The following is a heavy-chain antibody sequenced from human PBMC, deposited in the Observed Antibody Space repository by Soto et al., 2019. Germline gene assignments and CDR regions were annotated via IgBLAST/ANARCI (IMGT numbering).Heavy chain of an antibody. CDR3: ARGSTVAAILFDY. Sequence: QVQLQESSRGLVKPSQTLSLTCTVSGDSISSGGYYWSWIRQHPGKGLEWIGYIYYSGSTYYNPSLKSRVIISVDTSKNQFSLKLSSVTAADTAVYYCARGSTVAAILFDYWGQGTLVTVSS. V-gene: IGHV4-31*03. D-gene: IGHD2-15*01. J-gene: IGHJ4*02. CDR2: IYYSGST. CDR1: GDSISSGGYY.